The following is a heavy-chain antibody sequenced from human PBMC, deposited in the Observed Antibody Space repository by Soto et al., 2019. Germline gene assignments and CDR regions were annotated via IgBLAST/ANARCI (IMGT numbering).Heavy chain of an antibody. Sequence: QVQLVESGGGVVQPGRSLRLSCAASGFTFSSYGMHWVRQAPGKGLEWVAVISYDGSNKYYADSVKGRFTISRDNSKNTLYLQMNSLRAEDTAVYYCAKDSVFWSGYYPRGMDVWGQGTTVTVSS. V-gene: IGHV3-30*18. CDR1: GFTFSSYG. CDR3: AKDSVFWSGYYPRGMDV. CDR2: ISYDGSNK. J-gene: IGHJ6*02. D-gene: IGHD3-3*01.